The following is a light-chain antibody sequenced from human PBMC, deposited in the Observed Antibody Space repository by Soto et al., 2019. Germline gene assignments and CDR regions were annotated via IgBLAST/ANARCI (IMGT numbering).Light chain of an antibody. CDR3: QQYSNLIT. Sequence: DLQITHSPSSVSPSVAYRVTFTCQASQDVSNYLNWYQQKLGKAPKLLIYDASNLETGVPSRFSGSGSGTYFTFTISSLQPEDFATYYCQQYSNLITFGQGTRLEI. CDR1: QDVSNY. CDR2: DAS. V-gene: IGKV1-33*01. J-gene: IGKJ5*01.